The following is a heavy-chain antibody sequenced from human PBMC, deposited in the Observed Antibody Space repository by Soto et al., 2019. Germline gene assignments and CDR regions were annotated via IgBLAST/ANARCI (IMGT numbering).Heavy chain of an antibody. J-gene: IGHJ4*02. CDR1: GFSLSSIGVA. CDR2: LYWNDDR. V-gene: IGHV2-5*01. D-gene: IGHD1-26*01. CDR3: AHSASVPCCYYFDS. Sequence: PTLVNPTQTLTLTCTFSGFSLSSIGVAVGWIRQPPGKALEWLALLYWNDDRRYSPSLKSRLTITKDTSKNQVVLTMTNMDPADTATYYCAHSASVPCCYYFDSWGQGTLVTVSS.